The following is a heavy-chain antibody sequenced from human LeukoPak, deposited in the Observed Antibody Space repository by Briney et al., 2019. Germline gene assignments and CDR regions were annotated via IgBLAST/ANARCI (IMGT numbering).Heavy chain of an antibody. D-gene: IGHD3-10*01. CDR3: ASSYYGSGSFFYYYYGMDV. J-gene: IGHJ6*02. V-gene: IGHV1-18*01. CDR1: GYTFTSYG. Sequence: ASVKVSCKASGYTFTSYGISWVRQAPGQGLEWMGWISAYNGNTNYAQKLQGRVTMTTDTSTSTAYMELRSLRSDDTAVYYCASSYYGSGSFFYYYYGMDVWGQGTTVTVSS. CDR2: ISAYNGNT.